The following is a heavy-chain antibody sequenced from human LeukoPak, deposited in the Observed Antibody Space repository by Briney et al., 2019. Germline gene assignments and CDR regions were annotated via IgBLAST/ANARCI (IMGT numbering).Heavy chain of an antibody. Sequence: ASVKVSCKASGYTFISYYMHWVRQAPGQGLGWMGIINPSGGSTSYAQKFQGRVTMTRDTSTSTVCMELSSLRSDDTAVYYCARWFLGYGYDYWGQGTLVTVSS. J-gene: IGHJ4*02. CDR2: INPSGGST. CDR3: ARWFLGYGYDY. V-gene: IGHV1-46*01. CDR1: GYTFISYY. D-gene: IGHD4-17*01.